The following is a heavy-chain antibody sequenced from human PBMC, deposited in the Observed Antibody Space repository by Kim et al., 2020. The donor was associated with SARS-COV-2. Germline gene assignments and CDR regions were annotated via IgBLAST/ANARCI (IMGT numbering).Heavy chain of an antibody. J-gene: IGHJ6*02. V-gene: IGHV3-21*01. CDR1: GFTFSSYN. D-gene: IGHD2-8*01. CDR3: ARDREEFVLMVYATYHYGMDV. CDR2: ISRSSSYI. Sequence: GGSLRLSCAASGFTFSSYNMTWVRQAPGKGLEWVSSISRSSSYIYYADSVKGRFTISRDNAKNSLYLQMNSLRDEDTAVYYCARDREEFVLMVYATYHYGMDVGGQGTTDTVSS.